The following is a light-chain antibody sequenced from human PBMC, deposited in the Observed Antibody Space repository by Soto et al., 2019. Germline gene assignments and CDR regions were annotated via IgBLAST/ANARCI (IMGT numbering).Light chain of an antibody. CDR1: QSVSSD. CDR2: DAS. J-gene: IGKJ4*01. V-gene: IGKV3-11*01. CDR3: QHLSTFVT. Sequence: EIVLTQSPATLSLSPGERATLSCRASQSVSSDLAWYQQKSGQAPRLLIYDASNRATGIPARFSGSGSGTDFTLIISSLEPEDFAVYCCQHLSTFVTFGGGIMVEIK.